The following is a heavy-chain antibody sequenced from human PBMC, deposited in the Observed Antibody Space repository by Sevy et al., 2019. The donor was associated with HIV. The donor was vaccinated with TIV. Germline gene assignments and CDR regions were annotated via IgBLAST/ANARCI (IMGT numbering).Heavy chain of an antibody. Sequence: GGSLRLSCAASGFIFSNFAMHWVRQAPGKGLEWVAVTSYDGSHQYYADSVKGRFTVSRDNYRKILSLEMNSLRRDDTAVYYCARGENNDEFFQYGGQGTLVTASS. J-gene: IGHJ1*01. CDR1: GFIFSNFA. CDR3: ARGENNDEFFQY. D-gene: IGHD1-26*01. CDR2: TSYDGSHQ. V-gene: IGHV3-30*04.